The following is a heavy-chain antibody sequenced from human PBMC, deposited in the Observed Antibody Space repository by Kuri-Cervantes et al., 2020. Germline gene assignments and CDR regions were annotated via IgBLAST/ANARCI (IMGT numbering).Heavy chain of an antibody. Sequence: GESLKISCAASGFTFSSYGMHWVRQAPGKGLEWVSYISSSGSTIYYADSVKGRFTISRDNAKNSLYLQMNSLRDEDTAVYYCARDPWLLLPYGMDVWGQGTTVTVSS. V-gene: IGHV3-48*02. J-gene: IGHJ6*02. CDR3: ARDPWLLLPYGMDV. CDR2: ISSSGSTI. D-gene: IGHD3-22*01. CDR1: GFTFSSYG.